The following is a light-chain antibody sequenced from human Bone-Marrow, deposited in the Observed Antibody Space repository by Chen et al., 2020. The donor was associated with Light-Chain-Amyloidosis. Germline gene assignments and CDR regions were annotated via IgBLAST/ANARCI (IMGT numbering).Light chain of an antibody. CDR1: QDISNY. J-gene: IGKJ4*01. Sequence: DIQMTRSPSSLSASVGDSVTITCQASQDISNYLNWYQQKPGKAPKLVFYDVSNYDVSNLETGVPSRFSGSGSGTDFTFTISSLQPEDIATYYCQQYESVPLTFGGGTRVEIK. CDR2: DVSNYDVS. V-gene: IGKV1-33*01. CDR3: QQYESVPLT.